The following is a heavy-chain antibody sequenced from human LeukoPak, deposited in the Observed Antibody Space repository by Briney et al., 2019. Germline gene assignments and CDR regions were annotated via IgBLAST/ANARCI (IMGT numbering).Heavy chain of an antibody. Sequence: PSETLSLTCTVSGGSISSSSYYWGWIRQPPGKGLEWIGSIYYSGSTYYNPSLKSRVTISVDTSKNQFSLKLSSVTAADTAVYYCARDRTPKYSGSSDWFDPWGQGTLVTVSS. CDR2: IYYSGST. D-gene: IGHD1-26*01. CDR1: GGSISSSSYY. CDR3: ARDRTPKYSGSSDWFDP. J-gene: IGHJ5*02. V-gene: IGHV4-39*07.